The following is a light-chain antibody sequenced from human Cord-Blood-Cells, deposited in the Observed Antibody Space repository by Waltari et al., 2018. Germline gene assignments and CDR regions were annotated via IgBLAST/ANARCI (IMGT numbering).Light chain of an antibody. Sequence: DIQMNQPPSTLSASVGDRVTITCRASQRISSWLAWYQQKPGKAPKLLIYKASSLESGGPSRFSGSGSGTEFTLTISSLQPDDFATYYCQQYNSSFGQGTKLEIK. V-gene: IGKV1-5*03. CDR3: QQYNSS. J-gene: IGKJ2*01. CDR2: KAS. CDR1: QRISSW.